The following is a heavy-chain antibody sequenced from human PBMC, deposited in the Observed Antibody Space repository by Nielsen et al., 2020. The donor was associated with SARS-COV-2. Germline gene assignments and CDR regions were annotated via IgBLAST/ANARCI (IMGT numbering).Heavy chain of an antibody. D-gene: IGHD4-11*01. V-gene: IGHV1-18*01. Sequence: ASVKVSCKASGYTFINYGISWVRQAPGQGLEWMGWISAYNGNTNYAQKLQGRVTMTTDTSTSTAYMELRSLRSDDTAVYYCARGQRRYTNYPDYYGMDVWGEGTTVTVSS. CDR3: ARGQRRYTNYPDYYGMDV. CDR1: GYTFINYG. CDR2: ISAYNGNT. J-gene: IGHJ6*04.